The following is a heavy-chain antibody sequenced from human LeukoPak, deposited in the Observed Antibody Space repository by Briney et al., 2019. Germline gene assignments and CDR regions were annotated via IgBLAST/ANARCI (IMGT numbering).Heavy chain of an antibody. D-gene: IGHD1-26*01. J-gene: IGHJ4*02. CDR1: GYSISSGYY. V-gene: IGHV4-38-2*01. CDR3: ARATFGNYYDFDY. CDR2: IYHSGST. Sequence: PSETLSLTCAVSGYSISSGYYWGWIRQPPGKGLEWIGGIYHSGSTYYNPSLKSRVTISVDTSKNQFSLKLSSVTAADTAVYYCARATFGNYYDFDYWGQGTLVTVSS.